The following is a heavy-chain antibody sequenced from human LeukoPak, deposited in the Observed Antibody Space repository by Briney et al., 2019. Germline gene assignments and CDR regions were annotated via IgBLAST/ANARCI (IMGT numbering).Heavy chain of an antibody. Sequence: PSETLSLTCAVYGGSFSGYYWSWIRQPPGKGLEWTGEINHSGSTNYNPSLKSRVTISVDTSKSQFSLHVASVTAADTAIYYCVQTTGWPGLDYWGPGILVTVSS. CDR3: VQTTGWPGLDY. D-gene: IGHD6-19*01. CDR1: GGSFSGYY. CDR2: INHSGST. V-gene: IGHV4-34*06. J-gene: IGHJ4*02.